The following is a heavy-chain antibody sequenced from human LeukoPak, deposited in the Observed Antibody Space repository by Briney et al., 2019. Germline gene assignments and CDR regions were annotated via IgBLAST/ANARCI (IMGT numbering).Heavy chain of an antibody. Sequence: ASVKVSCKASGGTFSRYAISWVRQAPGQGLEWMGGIIPIFGTANYAQKFQSRVTITTDESTSTAYMELSSLRSEDTAVYYCATRAPYYYDSSGWEAFDIWGQGTMVTVSS. CDR2: IIPIFGTA. D-gene: IGHD3-22*01. CDR3: ATRAPYYYDSSGWEAFDI. J-gene: IGHJ3*02. V-gene: IGHV1-69*05. CDR1: GGTFSRYA.